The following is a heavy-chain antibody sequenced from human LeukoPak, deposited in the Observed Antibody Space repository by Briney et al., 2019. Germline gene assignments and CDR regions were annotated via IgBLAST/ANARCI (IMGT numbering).Heavy chain of an antibody. Sequence: GGSLRLSCADSGFTFNTYAMSWVPHAPGKGLEWVSAITGSGGASTYYADSVKGRFTISRDDSKYTLYLQMSSLRGEDTAVYYCASLPYYYDSSGYRIFDYWGQGTLVTVS. D-gene: IGHD3-22*01. V-gene: IGHV3-23*01. CDR3: ASLPYYYDSSGYRIFDY. J-gene: IGHJ4*02. CDR1: GFTFNTYA. CDR2: ITGSGGAST.